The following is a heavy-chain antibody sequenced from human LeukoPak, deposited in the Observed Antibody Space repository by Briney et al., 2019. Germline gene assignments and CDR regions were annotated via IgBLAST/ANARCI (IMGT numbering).Heavy chain of an antibody. Sequence: PSDTLSLTCTVSGGSISSYYWSWIRQPPGKGLEWIGYIYYSGSTNYNPSLKSRVTISVDTSKNQFSLKLSSVTAADTAVYYCARGGYDFWSGSKNWFDPWGQGTLVTVSS. D-gene: IGHD3-3*01. CDR2: IYYSGST. V-gene: IGHV4-59*07. J-gene: IGHJ5*02. CDR1: GGSISSYY. CDR3: ARGGYDFWSGSKNWFDP.